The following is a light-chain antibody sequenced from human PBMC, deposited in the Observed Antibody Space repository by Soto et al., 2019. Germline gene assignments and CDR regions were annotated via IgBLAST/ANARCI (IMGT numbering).Light chain of an antibody. J-gene: IGLJ2*01. Sequence: QSVLTQSPSASASLGASVKLTCTLSSGHSSYATAWHQQQPEKGPRYLMKLNSDGSHSKGDGIPDRFSGSSSGAERYLPISSLQSEDEADYYCQTWGTGDVVFGGGAKLTVL. V-gene: IGLV4-69*01. CDR2: LNSDGSH. CDR1: SGHSSYA. CDR3: QTWGTGDVV.